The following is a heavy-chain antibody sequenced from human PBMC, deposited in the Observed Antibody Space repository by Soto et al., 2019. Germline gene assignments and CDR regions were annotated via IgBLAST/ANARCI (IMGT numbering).Heavy chain of an antibody. CDR3: VREAAGRGGFYYFDY. CDR1: GFAFSSHD. Sequence: EVQLVESGGGLVQPGGSLRLSCAASGFAFSSHDMHWVRQATGKGLEWVSAIDINGDTYYPGSVKGRFSISRENAKNSFYLQMNGLRAEDTAVYYCVREAAGRGGFYYFDYWGHGTLVAVSS. CDR2: IDINGDT. J-gene: IGHJ4*01. D-gene: IGHD2-15*01. V-gene: IGHV3-13*01.